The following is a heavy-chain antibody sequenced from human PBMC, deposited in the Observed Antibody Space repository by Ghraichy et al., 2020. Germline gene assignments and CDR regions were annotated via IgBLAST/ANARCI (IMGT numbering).Heavy chain of an antibody. J-gene: IGHJ1*01. D-gene: IGHD4/OR15-4a*01. V-gene: IGHV4-38-2*02. Sequence: SETLSLTCSVSGYSISSGYYWGWIRPPPEEGLQWIATIFHSGTTSYTPSLKSRLTISVDTSKNQFSLKLTSVTATDTAMYYCARSTTGGAWDCQHWGQGPQVTVSS. CDR1: GYSISSGYY. CDR3: ARSTTGGAWDCQH. CDR2: IFHSGTT.